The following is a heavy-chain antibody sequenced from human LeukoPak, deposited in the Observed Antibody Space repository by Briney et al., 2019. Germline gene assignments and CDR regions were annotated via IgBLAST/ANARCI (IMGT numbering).Heavy chain of an antibody. CDR3: ARDHHSSGYSFDY. D-gene: IGHD3-22*01. J-gene: IGHJ4*02. CDR1: GFTFSSYA. CDR2: ISSGDST. V-gene: IGHV3-23*01. Sequence: PGASLRLSCAASGFTFSSYAMNWVRQAPGKGLKWVSTISSGDSTYYADSVKGRFTISRDNSKKTLYLQMNSLRAEDTAVYYCARDHHSSGYSFDYWGQGTLVTVSS.